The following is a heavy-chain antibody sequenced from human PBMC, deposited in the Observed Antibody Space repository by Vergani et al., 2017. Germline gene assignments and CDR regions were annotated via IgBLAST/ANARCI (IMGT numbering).Heavy chain of an antibody. CDR2: ISGSSSYV. CDR1: GFSFSSYS. D-gene: IGHD6-13*01. V-gene: IGHV3-21*02. J-gene: IGHJ4*02. Sequence: EVQLVESGGGLVKPGGSLRLSCAASGFSFSSYSMNWVRQAPGKGLEWVASISGSSSYVFYRDSVEGRFTITRDNAKKSVYLQMNSLRAEDTAVYYCAKTGYSSSWLFDYWGQGTLVTVSS. CDR3: AKTGYSSSWLFDY.